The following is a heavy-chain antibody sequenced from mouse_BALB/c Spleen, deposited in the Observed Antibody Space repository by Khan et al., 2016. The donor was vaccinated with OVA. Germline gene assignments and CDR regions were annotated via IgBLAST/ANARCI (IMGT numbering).Heavy chain of an antibody. CDR2: INPTSGYT. Sequence: QVQLQQSGAELAKPGASVKMSCKASGYTFTSYWMHWTKQRPGQGLEWIGYINPTSGYTDYNQKFKDKATLTADKSSSTAYMQLNSLTSDDSAVYYWARDRIDYWGQGTTLTVSS. V-gene: IGHV1-7*01. J-gene: IGHJ2*01. CDR1: GYTFTSYW. CDR3: ARDRIDY.